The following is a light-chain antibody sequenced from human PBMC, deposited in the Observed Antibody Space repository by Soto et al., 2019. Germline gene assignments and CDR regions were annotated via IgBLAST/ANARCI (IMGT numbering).Light chain of an antibody. CDR2: GAS. CDR1: QSVGSS. CDR3: QQYNSWPLT. J-gene: IGKJ4*01. V-gene: IGKV3-15*01. Sequence: EIVMTQSPATLSVSPGERATLYCRASQSVGSSLAWYQRKPGQAPRLLIYGASTRATGIPATFSGSGSGTEFTLTISSLQSEDFAVYYCQQYNSWPLTFGGGTKGDIK.